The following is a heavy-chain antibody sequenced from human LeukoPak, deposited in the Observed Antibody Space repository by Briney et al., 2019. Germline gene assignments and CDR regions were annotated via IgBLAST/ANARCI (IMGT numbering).Heavy chain of an antibody. D-gene: IGHD1-14*01. CDR2: INPNSCGT. V-gene: IGHV1-2*02. CDR1: GYTFTGYY. CDR3: ARDSGMGIVDY. J-gene: IGHJ4*02. Sequence: ASVKVSCKASGYTFTGYYMHWVRQAPGQGLEWMGWINPNSCGTNYAQKFQGRVTMTRDTSISTAYMELSRLRSDDTAVYYCARDSGMGIVDYWGQGTLVTVSS.